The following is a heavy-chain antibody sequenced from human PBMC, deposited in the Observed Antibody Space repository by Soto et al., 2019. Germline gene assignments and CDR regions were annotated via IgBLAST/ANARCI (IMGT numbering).Heavy chain of an antibody. D-gene: IGHD3-3*01. CDR3: AKAGLRFLERLFN. V-gene: IGHV3-30*18. CDR2: ISYDGSNK. Sequence: PGGSLRLSCAASGFTFSSSVMHCVRQAPGKGLEWVAVISYDGSNKYYADSVKGRFTISRDNSKNTLYLQMNSLRAEDTAVYYCAKAGLRFLERLFNWGQGTLVTVSS. J-gene: IGHJ4*02. CDR1: GFTFSSSV.